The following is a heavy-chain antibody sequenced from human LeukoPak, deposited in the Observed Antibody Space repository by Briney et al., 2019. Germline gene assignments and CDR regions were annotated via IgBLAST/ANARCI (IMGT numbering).Heavy chain of an antibody. Sequence: ASVKVSCKASGYTFTGYYMHWVRQAPGQGLEWMGWTNPNSGGTNYAQKFQGRVTMTRDTSISTAYMELSRLRSDDTAVYYCARGYIMITFGGVIATGYNWFDPWGQGTLVTVSS. V-gene: IGHV1-2*02. J-gene: IGHJ5*02. CDR1: GYTFTGYY. CDR2: TNPNSGGT. D-gene: IGHD3-16*02. CDR3: ARGYIMITFGGVIATGYNWFDP.